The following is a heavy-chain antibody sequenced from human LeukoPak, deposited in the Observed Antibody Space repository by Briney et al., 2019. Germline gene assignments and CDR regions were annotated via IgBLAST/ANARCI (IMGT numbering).Heavy chain of an antibody. V-gene: IGHV4-34*01. Sequence: SETLSLTCAVYGGSFSGYYWSWIRQPPGRGPEWIGEINHSGSANHNPSLKSRVTISVDTSKNQFSLKLSSVTAADTAVYYWARHPGIRQLPTFRAGYMDVWGKGTTVTVSS. J-gene: IGHJ6*03. D-gene: IGHD5-18*01. CDR3: ARHPGIRQLPTFRAGYMDV. CDR2: INHSGSA. CDR1: GGSFSGYY.